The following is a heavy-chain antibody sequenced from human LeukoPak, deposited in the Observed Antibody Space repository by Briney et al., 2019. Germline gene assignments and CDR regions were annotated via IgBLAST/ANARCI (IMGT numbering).Heavy chain of an antibody. V-gene: IGHV4-39*07. CDR1: GGSISSSSYY. Sequence: SETLSLTCTVSGGSISSSSYYWGWIRQPPGKGLEWIGSIYYSGSTDYTPSLKSRVTISVDTSKNQFSLKLSSVTAADTAVYYCARTGDYGDYEVYWGQGTLVTVSS. CDR3: ARTGDYGDYEVY. D-gene: IGHD4-17*01. CDR2: IYYSGST. J-gene: IGHJ4*02.